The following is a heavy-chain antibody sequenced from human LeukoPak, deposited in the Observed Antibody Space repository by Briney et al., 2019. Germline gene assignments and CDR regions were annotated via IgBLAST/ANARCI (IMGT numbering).Heavy chain of an antibody. J-gene: IGHJ4*02. Sequence: GGSLRLSCAPSGFTFSIYSMNWVRQAPGKGLEWVSPISSSSSYIYYAGSVKGRFTISRDNAKNSLYLQMNSVRAEDSAVYYCARGLTYTFDIWGQGTLVTVSS. CDR1: GFTFSIYS. V-gene: IGHV3-21*01. D-gene: IGHD2-15*01. CDR3: ARGLTYTFDI. CDR2: ISSSSSYI.